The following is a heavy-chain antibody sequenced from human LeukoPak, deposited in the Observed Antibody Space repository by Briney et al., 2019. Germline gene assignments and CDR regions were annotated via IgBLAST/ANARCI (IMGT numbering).Heavy chain of an antibody. CDR1: GGTFSSYA. CDR3: ARTSGPRYSGSSWEFDY. V-gene: IGHV1-69*13. Sequence: ASVKVSCKASGGTFSSYAISWERQAPGQGLEWMGGIIPIFGTANYAQKFQGRVTITADESTSTAHMELSSLRSEDTAVYYCARTSGPRYSGSSWEFDYWGQGTLVTVSS. D-gene: IGHD1-26*01. J-gene: IGHJ4*02. CDR2: IIPIFGTA.